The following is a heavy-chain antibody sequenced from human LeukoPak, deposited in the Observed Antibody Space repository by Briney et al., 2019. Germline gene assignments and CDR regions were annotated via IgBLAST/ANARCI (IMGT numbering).Heavy chain of an antibody. Sequence: GGSLRLSCAASGFPFSSYWMHWVRQVPGKGLLWVSRINSDGSATIYADSVRGRFTISRDNAKNTLYLQMNGLTAEDTAVCYCARASYGSGSYYKGGFDYWGQGTLVTVSS. CDR1: GFPFSSYW. CDR2: INSDGSAT. V-gene: IGHV3-74*01. CDR3: ARASYGSGSYYKGGFDY. D-gene: IGHD3-10*01. J-gene: IGHJ4*02.